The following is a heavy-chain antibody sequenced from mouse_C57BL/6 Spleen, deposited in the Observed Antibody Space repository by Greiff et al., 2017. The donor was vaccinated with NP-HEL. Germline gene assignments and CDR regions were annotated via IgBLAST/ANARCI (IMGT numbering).Heavy chain of an antibody. V-gene: IGHV1-55*01. CDR2: IYPGSGST. D-gene: IGHD1-1*01. Sequence: QVQLQQPGAELVKPGASVKLSCKASGYTFTSYWITWVKQRPGQGLEWIGDIYPGSGSTNYNEKFKSKATLTVDTSSSTAYMQLSSLTSEDSAVYYYAISYGSSPRYAMGYWGQGTSVTVSS. J-gene: IGHJ4*01. CDR1: GYTFTSYW. CDR3: AISYGSSPRYAMGY.